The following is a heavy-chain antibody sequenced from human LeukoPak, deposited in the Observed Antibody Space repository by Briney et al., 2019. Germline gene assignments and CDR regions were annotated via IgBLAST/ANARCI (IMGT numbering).Heavy chain of an antibody. J-gene: IGHJ3*02. CDR2: ISSGGRTI. Sequence: GGSLRLSCAASGFTFSDYYMSWIRQAPGKGLEWVSYISSGGRTIYYADSVKGRFTMSRDNAKNSLYLQMNSLRAEDTAVYYCARPVVAATTPDTFDIRGQGTMVTVSS. V-gene: IGHV3-11*04. CDR3: ARPVVAATTPDTFDI. CDR1: GFTFSDYY. D-gene: IGHD2-15*01.